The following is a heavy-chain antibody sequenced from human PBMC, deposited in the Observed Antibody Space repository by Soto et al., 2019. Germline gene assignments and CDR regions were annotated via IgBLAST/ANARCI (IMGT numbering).Heavy chain of an antibody. J-gene: IGHJ3*01. Sequence: QITLMESGPTLVKPTETLTLTCTFYGFSLTTRGVGVGWIRQPPGKALEWLAVIYWDDDKRYSPSLKTRLVLTKDTPKNQVGLTMTNMDSVDTATYFCAHIVITFGGVVADDAFDVWGQGTMVTVSS. CDR1: GFSLTTRGVG. CDR3: AHIVITFGGVVADDAFDV. V-gene: IGHV2-5*02. CDR2: IYWDDDK. D-gene: IGHD3-16*02.